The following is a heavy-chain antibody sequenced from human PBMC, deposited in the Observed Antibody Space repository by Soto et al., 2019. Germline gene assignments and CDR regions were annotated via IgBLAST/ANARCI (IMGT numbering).Heavy chain of an antibody. Sequence: QITLKESGPTLVKPTQTLTLTCTFSGFSLSTSKVGVGWIRQPPGKALEWLTLIYWDDNKHYSPTLKIRLTIAKDTSKNQVVLTRTNMDPVDTATYYCAHLTMIRGVTYQYFFDSWGRGSLVTVSS. D-gene: IGHD3-10*01. CDR2: IYWDDNK. V-gene: IGHV2-5*02. J-gene: IGHJ4*02. CDR1: GFSLSTSKVG. CDR3: AHLTMIRGVTYQYFFDS.